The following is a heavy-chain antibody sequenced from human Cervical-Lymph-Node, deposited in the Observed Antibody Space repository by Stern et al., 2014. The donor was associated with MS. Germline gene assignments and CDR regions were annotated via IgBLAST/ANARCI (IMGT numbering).Heavy chain of an antibody. J-gene: IGHJ1*01. D-gene: IGHD6-6*01. CDR2: IYHNGNT. CDR1: GGSIGRYY. V-gene: IGHV4-59*01. Sequence: QVQLQESGPGLVKSSETLSLTCTVSGGSIGRYYWSWVRQPPGKSLEWIGYIYHNGNTNYNPSLKSRVSMSVDTSKNQFSLNLTSVTAADTAVYYCTRDGRSSLSEYFQTWGQGSLVTVSS. CDR3: TRDGRSSLSEYFQT.